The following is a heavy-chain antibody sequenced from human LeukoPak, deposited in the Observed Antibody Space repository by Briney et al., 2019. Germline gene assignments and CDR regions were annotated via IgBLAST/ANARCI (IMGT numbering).Heavy chain of an antibody. CDR3: ARGELWFGELLSRPFDY. CDR2: INPNSGGT. Sequence: ASVKVSCKASGYTFTGYYMHWVRQAPGQGLEWMGWINPNSGGTNYAQKFQGRVTMTRDTSISTAYMELSRLRSDDTAVHYCARGELWFGELLSRPFDYWGQGTLVTVSS. V-gene: IGHV1-2*02. D-gene: IGHD3-10*01. CDR1: GYTFTGYY. J-gene: IGHJ4*02.